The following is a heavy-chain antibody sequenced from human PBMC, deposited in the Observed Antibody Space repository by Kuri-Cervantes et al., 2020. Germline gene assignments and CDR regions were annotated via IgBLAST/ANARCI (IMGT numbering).Heavy chain of an antibody. Sequence: GSLRLSCAVYGGSFSGYYWSWIRQPPGKGLEWIGEINHSGSTNYNPSLKSRVTISVDTSKNQFSLELSSVTAADTAVYYCARVARYSSSWPEYFQHWGQGTLVTVSS. D-gene: IGHD6-13*01. V-gene: IGHV4-34*01. J-gene: IGHJ1*01. CDR3: ARVARYSSSWPEYFQH. CDR2: INHSGST. CDR1: GGSFSGYY.